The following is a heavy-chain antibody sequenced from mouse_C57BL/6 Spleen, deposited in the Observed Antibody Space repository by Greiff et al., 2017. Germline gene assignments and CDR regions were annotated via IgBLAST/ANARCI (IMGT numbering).Heavy chain of an antibody. CDR3: ARGEDGYYVPYYFDY. J-gene: IGHJ2*01. CDR1: GFTFSDYG. D-gene: IGHD2-3*01. CDR2: ISSGSSTI. Sequence: EVKLMESGGGLVKPGGSLKLSCAASGFTFSDYGMHWVRQAPEKGLEWVAYISSGSSTIYYADTVKGRFTISRDNAKNTLFLQMTSLRSEDTAMYYCARGEDGYYVPYYFDYWGQGTTLTVSS. V-gene: IGHV5-17*01.